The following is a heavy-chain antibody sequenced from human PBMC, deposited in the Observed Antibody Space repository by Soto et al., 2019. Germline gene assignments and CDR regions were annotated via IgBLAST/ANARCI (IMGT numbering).Heavy chain of an antibody. Sequence: PGGSLRLSCAASGFTFSSYAMHWVRQAPGKGLEWVAVISYDGSNKYYADSVKGRFTISRDNSKNTLYLQMNSLIAEDTAVFFFARIPFITRRTKGGGTFDYWGQGTLVTVSS. CDR1: GFTFSSYA. CDR2: ISYDGSNK. CDR3: ARIPFITRRTKGGGTFDY. V-gene: IGHV3-30-3*01. J-gene: IGHJ4*02. D-gene: IGHD3-22*01.